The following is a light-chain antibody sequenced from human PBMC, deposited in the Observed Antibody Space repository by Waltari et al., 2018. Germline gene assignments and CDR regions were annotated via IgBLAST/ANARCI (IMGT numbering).Light chain of an antibody. CDR2: AAS. CDR3: QQSYSTPWT. V-gene: IGKV1-39*01. CDR1: QSISSY. J-gene: IGKJ1*01. Sequence: DIQMTQSPSSLSASVGDRVTITCRASQSISSYLNWYQQTPGKAPKLLIYAASSLQSGVPSRVSCSGSGTDLTLTISSLQPEDFATYYCQQSYSTPWTFGQGTKVEIK.